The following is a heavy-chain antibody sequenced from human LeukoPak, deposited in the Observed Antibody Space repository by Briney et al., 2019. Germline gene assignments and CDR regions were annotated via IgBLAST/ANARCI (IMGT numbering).Heavy chain of an antibody. J-gene: IGHJ6*02. V-gene: IGHV3-21*01. CDR1: VFTFSSYS. D-gene: IGHD6-13*01. CDR2: IISISSYI. Sequence: GCLRLSCAASVFTFSSYSVNWGRQAPGEGLWWVSSIISISSYIYYADSVKGRFTISRDNAKNSQYLQMNSLRAEDTAVYYCARDEAAARNYYYGMDVWGQGTTVTVSS. CDR3: ARDEAAARNYYYGMDV.